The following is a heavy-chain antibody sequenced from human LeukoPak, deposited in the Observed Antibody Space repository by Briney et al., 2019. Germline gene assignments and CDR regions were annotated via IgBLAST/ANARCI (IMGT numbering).Heavy chain of an antibody. Sequence: SETLSLTRTVSGGSISSYYWNWIRQPPGKGLEWIGYIYDSGSTNYNPSLKSRVTMSVDTSKNQFSLKLSSVTAADTAVYYCARARGQLRIFSRTDAFDIWGQGTMVTVSS. V-gene: IGHV4-59*12. CDR2: IYDSGST. J-gene: IGHJ3*02. CDR3: ARARGQLRIFSRTDAFDI. CDR1: GGSISSYY. D-gene: IGHD2-2*01.